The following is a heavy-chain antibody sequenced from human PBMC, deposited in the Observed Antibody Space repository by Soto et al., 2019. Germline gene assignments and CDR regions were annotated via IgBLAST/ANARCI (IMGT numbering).Heavy chain of an antibody. Sequence: SVTLSRTGSVAGGSISSYYWSWIRQPPGKGLEWSGYTYCSGSTNDNPSLKSRVTRSGDTSRNQFSLKLSSVSAPDTAVYYCARDRIVVAATRGQNWLNPCRQGTLVIFSS. J-gene: IGHJ5*02. V-gene: IGHV4-59*01. CDR2: TYCSGST. CDR1: GGSISSYY. D-gene: IGHD3-22*01. CDR3: ARDRIVVAATRGQNWLNP.